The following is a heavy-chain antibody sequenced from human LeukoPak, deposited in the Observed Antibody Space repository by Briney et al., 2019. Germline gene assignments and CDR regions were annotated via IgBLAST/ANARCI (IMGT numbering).Heavy chain of an antibody. CDR3: TRLSLYDAFDI. J-gene: IGHJ3*02. V-gene: IGHV3-73*01. D-gene: IGHD2-2*02. Sequence: PGGSLRLSCAASGFTFSGSAMHWVRQASGKGLEWVGRIRSKANSYATAYAASVKGRFTISRDDSKNTAYLQMNSLKTEDTAVYYCTRLSLYDAFDIWGQGTMVTVSS. CDR1: GFTFSGSA. CDR2: IRSKANSYAT.